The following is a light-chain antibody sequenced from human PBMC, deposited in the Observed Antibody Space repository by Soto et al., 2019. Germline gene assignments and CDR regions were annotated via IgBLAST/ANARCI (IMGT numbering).Light chain of an antibody. CDR2: DVS. CDR3: QQRSNWPPFT. CDR1: QSVDSY. Sequence: EIVLTQSPATLSLSPGERAALCCRASQSVDSYLAWYQQRPGRAPRLLIYDVSNRATGIPARFSGSGSGTDFTLTISSLEPEDFAVYYCQQRSNWPPFTFGPGTKVDIK. V-gene: IGKV3-11*01. J-gene: IGKJ3*01.